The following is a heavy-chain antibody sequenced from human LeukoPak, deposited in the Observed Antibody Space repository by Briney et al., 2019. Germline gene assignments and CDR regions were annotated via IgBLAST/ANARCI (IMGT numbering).Heavy chain of an antibody. D-gene: IGHD3-10*01. CDR3: ARERLLWFRELGWFDP. Sequence: SETLSLTCTVSGGSISSSSYYWSWIRQPPGKGLEWIGYIYYSGSTNYNPSLKSRVTISVDTSKNQFSLKLSSVTAADTAVYYCARERLLWFRELGWFDPWGQGTLVTVSS. J-gene: IGHJ5*02. V-gene: IGHV4-61*01. CDR2: IYYSGST. CDR1: GGSISSSSYY.